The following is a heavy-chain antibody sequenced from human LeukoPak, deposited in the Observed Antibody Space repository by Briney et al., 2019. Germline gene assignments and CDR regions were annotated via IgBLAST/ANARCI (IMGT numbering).Heavy chain of an antibody. D-gene: IGHD4-17*01. CDR3: ATNLATVIHKVDS. J-gene: IGHJ4*02. CDR1: GYTFTGYY. Sequence: ASVKVSCKASGYTFTGYYMHWVRQAPGQGLEWMGWINPNSGGTNYAQKFQGRVTMTEDTSTDAAYMELSSLKSEDTAVYYCATNLATVIHKVDSWGQGTLVTVSS. V-gene: IGHV1-2*02. CDR2: INPNSGGT.